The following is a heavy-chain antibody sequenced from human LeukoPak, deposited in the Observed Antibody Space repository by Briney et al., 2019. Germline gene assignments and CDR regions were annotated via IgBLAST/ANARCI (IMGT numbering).Heavy chain of an antibody. CDR3: ARVTYYDSSGYYFFVY. D-gene: IGHD3-22*01. V-gene: IGHV1-69*13. CDR1: GGTFSSYA. CDR2: IIPIFGTA. Sequence: GASVTVSCTASGGTFSSYAISWVRQAPGQGLEWMGGIIPIFGTANYAQKFQGRVTITADESTSTAYMELSSLRSEDTAVYYCARVTYYDSSGYYFFVYWGQGTLVTVSS. J-gene: IGHJ4*02.